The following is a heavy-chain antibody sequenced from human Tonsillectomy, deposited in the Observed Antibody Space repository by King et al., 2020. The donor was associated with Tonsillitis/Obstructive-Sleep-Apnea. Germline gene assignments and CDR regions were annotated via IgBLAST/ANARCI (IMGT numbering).Heavy chain of an antibody. CDR1: GFTFDDYA. Sequence: VQLVESGGGLVQPGRSLRLSCAASGFTFDDYAMYWVRQAPGKGLEWVSGISWDSGSRRYADSVKGRFTISRDNAKNSLYLQMNSLRAEDTALYYCTKDLIIAPPGTPGVAFDIWGQGTMATVSS. V-gene: IGHV3-9*01. D-gene: IGHD6-13*01. J-gene: IGHJ3*02. CDR3: TKDLIIAPPGTPGVAFDI. CDR2: ISWDSGSR.